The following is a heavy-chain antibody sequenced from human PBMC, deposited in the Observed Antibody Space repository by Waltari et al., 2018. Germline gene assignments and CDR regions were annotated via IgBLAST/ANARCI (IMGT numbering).Heavy chain of an antibody. Sequence: HVQLHESGPGLVQPSETRSLACSVSGDAVVSHYWCWMRQSGGKGMERVGRIYVGGTNNDNPAISGRVSMSVEMSKNQIFRKIMSVTAAYTGVYYCARETRHGDWFDPWGQGTLVTVSS. V-gene: IGHV4-4*07. CDR1: GDAVVSHY. J-gene: IGHJ5*02. CDR2: IYVGGTN. CDR3: ARETRHGDWFDP. D-gene: IGHD3-16*01.